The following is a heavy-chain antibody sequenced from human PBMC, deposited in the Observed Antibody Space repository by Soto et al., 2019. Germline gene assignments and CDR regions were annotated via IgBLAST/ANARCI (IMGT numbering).Heavy chain of an antibody. CDR1: GGTFSSYA. Sequence: SVKVSCKASGGTFSSYAISWVRQAPGQGLEWMGGIIPIFGTANYAQKFQGRVTITADESTSTAYMELSSLRSEDTAVYYCARVYAQAGNWFDPWGQGTLVTVSS. CDR2: IIPIFGTA. J-gene: IGHJ5*02. CDR3: ARVYAQAGNWFDP. V-gene: IGHV1-69*13. D-gene: IGHD6-19*01.